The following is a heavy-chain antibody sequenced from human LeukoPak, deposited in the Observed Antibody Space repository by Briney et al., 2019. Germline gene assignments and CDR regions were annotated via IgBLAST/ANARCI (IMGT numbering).Heavy chain of an antibody. CDR1: GYTFTSYG. V-gene: IGHV1-18*01. CDR2: ISAYNGNT. CDR3: ARDAEYSSGWYSRVSYYYYGMDV. J-gene: IGHJ6*02. Sequence: ASVKVSCKASGYTFTSYGISWVRQAPGQGLEWMGWISAYNGNTNYAQKLQGRVTMTTDTSTSTAYMELRSLRSDDTAVYYCARDAEYSSGWYSRVSYYYYGMDVWGQGTTVTVSS. D-gene: IGHD6-19*01.